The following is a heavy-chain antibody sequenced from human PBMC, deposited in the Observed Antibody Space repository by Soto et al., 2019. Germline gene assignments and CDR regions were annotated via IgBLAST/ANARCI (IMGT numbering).Heavy chain of an antibody. D-gene: IGHD5-18*01. CDR3: ARVYSYHFDD. Sequence: QVQLVESGGGLVKPGGSLRLSCAASGFTFSDYYMSWIRQAPGKGLEWDSYITSSSRYTNSADSVKGRFTISRDNAKNSLYLQMNSLRAEDTAVYYCARVYSYHFDDWGQGTLVTVS. CDR2: ITSSSRYT. CDR1: GFTFSDYY. V-gene: IGHV3-11*05. J-gene: IGHJ4*02.